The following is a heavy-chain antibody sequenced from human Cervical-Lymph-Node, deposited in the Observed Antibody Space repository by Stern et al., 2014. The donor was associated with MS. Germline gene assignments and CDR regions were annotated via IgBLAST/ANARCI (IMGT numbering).Heavy chain of an antibody. CDR2: IYGDGSST. V-gene: IGHV3-74*03. CDR3: ARDAWPAASGPLIDY. Sequence: EMQLVESGGGLVQPGGSLRLSCAASGFTFSSHWMHWVRQAPGKGLVWVSRIYGDGSSTKYADSVKGRFTISRDNAKSTMYLQMNSLRAEDSAVYYCARDAWPAASGPLIDYWGRGTLVNVAS. D-gene: IGHD6-13*01. CDR1: GFTFSSHW. J-gene: IGHJ4*02.